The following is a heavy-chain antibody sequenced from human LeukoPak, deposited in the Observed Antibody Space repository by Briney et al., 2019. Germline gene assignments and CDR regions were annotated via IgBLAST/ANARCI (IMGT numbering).Heavy chain of an antibody. CDR3: ARGGRWESYSAFDI. V-gene: IGHV4-34*01. Sequence: SETLSLTCAVSGGPFSHYYWNWIRQSPGKGLEWIGEITHTRRTNYNPVLRSRVTISVDTSRNRFSLKLRSMTAADTAVYYCARGGRWESYSAFDIWGQGTTVSVSS. D-gene: IGHD1-26*01. CDR2: ITHTRRT. J-gene: IGHJ3*02. CDR1: GGPFSHYY.